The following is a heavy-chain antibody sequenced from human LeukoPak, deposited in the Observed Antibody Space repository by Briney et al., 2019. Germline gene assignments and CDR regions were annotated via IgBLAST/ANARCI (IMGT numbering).Heavy chain of an antibody. V-gene: IGHV1-2*04. J-gene: IGHJ4*01. CDR1: GYTFTGYY. CDR3: ARDLYDSSVADY. CDR2: INPNSGGT. Sequence: GASVKVSCKASGYTFTGYYMHWVRQAPGQGLEWMGWINPNSGGTNYAQKFQGWVTMTRDTSISTAYMELSRLRSDDTAVYYCARDLYDSSVADYWGQGTLVTVSS. D-gene: IGHD3-22*01.